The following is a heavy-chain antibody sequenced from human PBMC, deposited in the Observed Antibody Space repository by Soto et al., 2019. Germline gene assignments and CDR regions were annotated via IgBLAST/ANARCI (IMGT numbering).Heavy chain of an antibody. CDR1: GITLSTFG. J-gene: IGHJ4*02. CDR3: AKGLWFGELFPDY. Sequence: QVQLVESGGGVVQPGRSLRLSCAASGITLSTFGMHWVRQAPGKGLEWVALISYDGSNKYYVDSVKGRFTISRDNSKNTLYLQMNRLRAEDTAMYYCAKGLWFGELFPDYWGQGTLVTVSS. CDR2: ISYDGSNK. D-gene: IGHD3-10*01. V-gene: IGHV3-30*18.